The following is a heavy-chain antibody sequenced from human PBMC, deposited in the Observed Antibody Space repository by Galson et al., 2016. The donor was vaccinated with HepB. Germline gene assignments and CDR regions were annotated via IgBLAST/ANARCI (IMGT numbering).Heavy chain of an antibody. CDR1: GGSISSGHSY. J-gene: IGHJ2*01. Sequence: LSLTCAVSGGSISSGHSYWSWIRQLPGKGLEWIGYMYHRGTTYYNPSLKSRVTMSVDTSENQFSLKLSSVTAADTAMYYCARLPGTGCWYFDLWGRGTLVTGSS. CDR2: MYHRGTT. D-gene: IGHD6-13*01. V-gene: IGHV4-31*11. CDR3: ARLPGTGCWYFDL.